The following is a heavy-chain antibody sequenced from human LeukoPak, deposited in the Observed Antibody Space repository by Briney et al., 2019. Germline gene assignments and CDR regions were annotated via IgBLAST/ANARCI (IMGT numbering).Heavy chain of an antibody. J-gene: IGHJ6*03. CDR3: ARGRYFDWFHYYYMDV. CDR1: GGSISSYY. Sequence: SETLSLTCTVSGGSISSYYWSWIRQPPGKGLEWIGYIYYSGSTNYNPSLKSRVTISVDTSKNQFSLKLSSVTAADTAVYYCARGRYFDWFHYYYMDVWGKGTTVTISS. D-gene: IGHD3-9*01. V-gene: IGHV4-59*01. CDR2: IYYSGST.